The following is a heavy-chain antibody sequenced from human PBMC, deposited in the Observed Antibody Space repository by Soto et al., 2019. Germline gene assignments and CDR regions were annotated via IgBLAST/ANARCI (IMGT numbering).Heavy chain of an antibody. V-gene: IGHV4-59*01. J-gene: IGHJ4*02. Sequence: SETLSLTCTVSGGSISPYYWNWIRQFPGKGLEWIAYIYYSGSTYYNPSLTSRVTISLDTAKNQFSLKLTSVTAADTAMYYCARGEGSYFPFDLWSQGTLVTVSS. D-gene: IGHD1-26*01. CDR3: ARGEGSYFPFDL. CDR2: IYYSGST. CDR1: GGSISPYY.